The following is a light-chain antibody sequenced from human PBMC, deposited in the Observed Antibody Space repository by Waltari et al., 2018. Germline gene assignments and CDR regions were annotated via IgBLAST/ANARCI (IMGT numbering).Light chain of an antibody. V-gene: IGLV2-14*01. J-gene: IGLJ2*01. CDR3: SSYASSAIKSVV. CDR1: SSDVGNYNY. CDR2: EVS. Sequence: QSALTQPASVSGSPGQSITISCTGRSSDVGNYNYVSWYQQHPGKAPKLMIYEVSNRPSGISNRFSGSKSGNTASLTISGLQAEDEADYYCSSYASSAIKSVVFGGGTKLTVL.